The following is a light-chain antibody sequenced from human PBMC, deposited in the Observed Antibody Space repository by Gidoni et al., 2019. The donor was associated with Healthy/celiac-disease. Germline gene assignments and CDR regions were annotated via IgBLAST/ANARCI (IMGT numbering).Light chain of an antibody. J-gene: IGKJ3*01. CDR1: QSLLHSNGYNY. V-gene: IGKV2-28*01. Sequence: DIVMTQSPLSLPVTPGEPASISCRSSQSLLHSNGYNYLDWYLQTPGQAPQLLIYFGSNRASGVPDRVSGSGSGPDFTLKISRGEAEDVGVYYCMQAPFTFGPGTKVDIK. CDR3: MQAPFT. CDR2: FGS.